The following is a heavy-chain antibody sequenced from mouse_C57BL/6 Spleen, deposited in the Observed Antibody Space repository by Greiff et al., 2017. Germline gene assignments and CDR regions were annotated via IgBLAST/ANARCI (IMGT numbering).Heavy chain of an antibody. CDR2: INPNNGGT. V-gene: IGHV1-26*01. CDR3: ARVDYSNYYFDY. CDR1: GYTFTDYY. J-gene: IGHJ2*01. Sequence: EVQLQQSGPELVKPGASVKISCKASGYTFTDYYMNWVKQSHGKSLEWIGDINPNNGGTSYNQKFKGKATLTVDKSSSTAYIELRSLTSEDSAVYYCARVDYSNYYFDYWGQGTTLTVSS. D-gene: IGHD2-5*01.